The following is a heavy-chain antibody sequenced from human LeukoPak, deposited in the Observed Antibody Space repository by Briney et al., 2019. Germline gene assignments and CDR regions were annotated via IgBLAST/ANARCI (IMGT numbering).Heavy chain of an antibody. CDR3: ARGLAYSGYV. J-gene: IGHJ4*02. CDR1: GFTFSSYS. Sequence: PGGSLRLSCAASGFTFSSYSMNWVRQAPGKGLEWVSYISNSGNYIYYGDSVKGRFTISRDNAKNSLYLQMNSLGAEDTAVYYCARGLAYSGYVWGQGTLVTVSS. CDR2: ISNSGNYI. V-gene: IGHV3-21*01. D-gene: IGHD5-12*01.